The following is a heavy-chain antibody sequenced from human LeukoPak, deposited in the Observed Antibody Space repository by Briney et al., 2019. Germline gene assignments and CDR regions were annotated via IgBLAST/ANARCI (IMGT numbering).Heavy chain of an antibody. CDR3: ASFDIVATIPVDY. Sequence: GGSLRLSCAASGFTFSNAWMSWVRQAPGKGLEWVANIKQDGSEKYYVDSVKGRFTISRDNAKNSLYLQMNSLRAEDAAVYYCASFDIVATIPVDYWGQGTLVTVSS. D-gene: IGHD5-12*01. J-gene: IGHJ4*02. CDR1: GFTFSNAW. CDR2: IKQDGSEK. V-gene: IGHV3-7*01.